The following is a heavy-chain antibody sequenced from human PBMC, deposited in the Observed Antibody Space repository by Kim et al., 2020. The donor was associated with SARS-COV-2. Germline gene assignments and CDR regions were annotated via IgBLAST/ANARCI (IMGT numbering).Heavy chain of an antibody. CDR2: IYPGDSDT. CDR1: GYSFTSYW. Sequence: GESLKISCKGSGYSFTSYWIGWVRQMPGKGLEWMGIIYPGDSDTRYSPSFQGQVTISADKSISTAYLQWSSLKASDTAMYYCARLSGRFGDPPYYFDYWGQGTLVTVSS. V-gene: IGHV5-51*01. CDR3: ARLSGRFGDPPYYFDY. J-gene: IGHJ4*02. D-gene: IGHD3-10*01.